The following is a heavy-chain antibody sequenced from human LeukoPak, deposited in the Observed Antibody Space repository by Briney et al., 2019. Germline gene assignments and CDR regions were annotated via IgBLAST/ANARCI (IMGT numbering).Heavy chain of an antibody. D-gene: IGHD6-19*01. J-gene: IGHJ4*02. CDR3: ARDGIGSGWYYFDY. Sequence: SETLSLTCTVSGGSISSYYWSWIRQPPGKGLEWIGYIYYIGSTNYNPSLKSRVTISVDTSKNQFSLKLSSVTAADTAVYYCARDGIGSGWYYFDYWGQGTLVTVSS. CDR2: IYYIGST. V-gene: IGHV4-59*01. CDR1: GGSISSYY.